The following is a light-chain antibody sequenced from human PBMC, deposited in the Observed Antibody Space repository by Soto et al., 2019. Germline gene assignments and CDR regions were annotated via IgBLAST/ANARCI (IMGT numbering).Light chain of an antibody. CDR2: GAS. V-gene: IGKV3-20*01. J-gene: IGKJ1*01. CDR3: QQWGSSSWT. CDR1: QSVGASY. Sequence: EMVLTQSPGTLSLSPGERATLSCRASQSVGASYLAWYQQKPGQAPRLVMNGASSRATGIPDRFSGSVSGTDGTLTISRLQPEDGSVYYCQQWGSSSWTFGQGTKVDIK.